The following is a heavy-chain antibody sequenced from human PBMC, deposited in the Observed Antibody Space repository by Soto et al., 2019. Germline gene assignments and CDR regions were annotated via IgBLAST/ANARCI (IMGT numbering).Heavy chain of an antibody. Sequence: QVQLQESGPRLVKPSGSLSLTCAVSGDSITGKPSWNWVRQAPTEGLEWIGEILHTGFPNYNPSLQRRVTISLDTSKNQLSLIVNSVTAADTAGYSWASAPDFSASGTMYIDKWGQGILVTVSS. J-gene: IGHJ4*02. CDR3: ASAPDFSASGTMYIDK. V-gene: IGHV4-4*02. CDR2: ILHTGFP. CDR1: GDSITGKPS. D-gene: IGHD3-10*01.